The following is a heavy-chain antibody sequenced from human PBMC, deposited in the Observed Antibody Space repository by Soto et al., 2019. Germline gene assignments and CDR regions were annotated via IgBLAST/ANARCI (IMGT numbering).Heavy chain of an antibody. V-gene: IGHV4-59*01. CDR3: ARVDDYGDYFDY. CDR2: IYYSGST. Sequence: SETLSLTCTVSGGSISSYYWSWIRQPPGKGLEWIGYIYYSGSTNYNPSLKSRVTISVVTSKNQFSLKLSSVTAADTAVYYCARVDDYGDYFDYWGQGTLVTVSS. J-gene: IGHJ4*02. D-gene: IGHD4-17*01. CDR1: GGSISSYY.